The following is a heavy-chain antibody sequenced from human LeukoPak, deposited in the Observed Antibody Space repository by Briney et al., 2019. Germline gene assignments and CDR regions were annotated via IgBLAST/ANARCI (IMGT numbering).Heavy chain of an antibody. Sequence: SVKVSRKASGGTFSSYAISWVRQAPGQGLEWMGGIIPIFGTANYAQKFQGRVTTTADKSTSTAYMELSSLRSEDTAVYYCAIRYCSGGSCTVPSFYYYYYYYMDVWGKGTTVTVSS. CDR1: GGTFSSYA. CDR3: AIRYCSGGSCTVPSFYYYYYYYMDV. CDR2: IIPIFGTA. V-gene: IGHV1-69*06. D-gene: IGHD2-15*01. J-gene: IGHJ6*03.